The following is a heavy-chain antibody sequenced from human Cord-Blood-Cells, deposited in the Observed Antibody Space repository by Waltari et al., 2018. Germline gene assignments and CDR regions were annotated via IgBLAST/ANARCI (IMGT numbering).Heavy chain of an antibody. Sequence: EVQLVESGGGLVQPGGSLRLSCAASGFTFSSYAMSWVRQAPGKGLEWVSAISGSGGSTYYADSVKGRFTISRDNSKNTLYLQMNSLRAEDTAVYYCAKYPDYDILTGYYWFDPWGQGTLVTVSS. J-gene: IGHJ5*02. CDR3: AKYPDYDILTGYYWFDP. V-gene: IGHV3-23*04. CDR2: ISGSGGST. D-gene: IGHD3-9*01. CDR1: GFTFSSYA.